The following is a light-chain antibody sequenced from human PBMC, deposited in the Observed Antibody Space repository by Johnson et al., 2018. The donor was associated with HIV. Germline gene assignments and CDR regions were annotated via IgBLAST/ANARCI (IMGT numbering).Light chain of an antibody. CDR1: SSDIGNNY. CDR2: DNN. V-gene: IGLV1-51*01. Sequence: QSVLTQPPSLSAAPGQKVTISCSGSSSDIGNNYVSWYQQLPGTAPKLLIYDNNKRPSGIPDRFSGSKSGTSATLGITGLQTGDEADYYCGTWDSSLSAYVLGTGTKVTVL. CDR3: GTWDSSLSAYV. J-gene: IGLJ1*01.